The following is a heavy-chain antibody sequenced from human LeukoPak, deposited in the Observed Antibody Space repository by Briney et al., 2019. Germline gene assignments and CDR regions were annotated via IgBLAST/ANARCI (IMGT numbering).Heavy chain of an antibody. CDR3: ARAYYDFWSGYNRYMDV. V-gene: IGHV4-4*09. CDR2: STSGST. Sequence: PSGTLSLTSALSGVGLCGFSSGSVCARPQRGRWRVLYISTSGSTNYNPSLKSRVTISVDTSKNQFSLKLSSVTAADTAVYYCARAYYDFWSGYNRYMDVWGKGTTVTVSS. CDR1: GVGLCGFS. D-gene: IGHD3-3*01. J-gene: IGHJ6*03.